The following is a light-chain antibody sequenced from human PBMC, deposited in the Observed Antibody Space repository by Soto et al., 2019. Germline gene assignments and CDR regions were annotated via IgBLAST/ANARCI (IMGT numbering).Light chain of an antibody. CDR3: AAWDDSLNGHVV. J-gene: IGLJ2*01. CDR1: SSNIGSNT. V-gene: IGLV1-44*01. Sequence: SVLTQPPSASGTPGHRVTISCSGSSSNIGSNTVNWYQQLPGTAPKLLIYSNNQRPSGVPDRFSGSKSGTSASLAISGLQSEDEADYYCAAWDDSLNGHVVFGGGTKVTVL. CDR2: SNN.